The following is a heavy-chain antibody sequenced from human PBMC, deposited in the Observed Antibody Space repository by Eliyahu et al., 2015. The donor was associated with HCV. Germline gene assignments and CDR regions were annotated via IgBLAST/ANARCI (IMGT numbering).Heavy chain of an antibody. CDR2: IXHSGSA. J-gene: IGHJ6*02. CDR1: GGSFSGYY. D-gene: IGHD3-3*01. Sequence: QVQLQQWGAGLLKPSETLSLTCXVYGGSFSGYYXXWIRXPPGKGLEWIGEIXHSGSANYNPSLKSRVTISVDTSKHQLSLKLSSVTAADTAVYYCASSLTIFGVVKYYYGLDVWSQGTTVTVSS. CDR3: ASSLTIFGVVKYYYGLDV. V-gene: IGHV4-34*01.